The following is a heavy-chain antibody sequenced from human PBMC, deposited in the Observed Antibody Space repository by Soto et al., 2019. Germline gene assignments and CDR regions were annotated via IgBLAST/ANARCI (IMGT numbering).Heavy chain of an antibody. CDR1: GYTFTSYD. J-gene: IGHJ4*02. V-gene: IGHV1-8*01. D-gene: IGHD3-3*01. CDR2: MNPNSGNT. CDR3: ARGRGITIFGVVIKDY. Sequence: ASVKVCCKDSGYTFTSYDSKWVRQAQGQGLEWMGWMNPNSGNTGYAQKFQGRVTMTRNTSISTAYMELSSLRSEDTAVYYCARGRGITIFGVVIKDYWGQGTLVTVSS.